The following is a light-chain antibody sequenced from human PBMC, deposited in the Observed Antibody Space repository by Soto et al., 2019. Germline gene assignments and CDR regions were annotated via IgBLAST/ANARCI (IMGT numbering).Light chain of an antibody. CDR2: GAS. Sequence: EIVLTQSPGTLSLSPGERATLSCRASQSVSNNYLAWYQQKPGQAPRLLIYGASNRATGIPDRFSGSGSGTDFTLTVSRLEPEDFAVYYCQQCDSPWTFGQGTKVDTK. CDR1: QSVSNNY. J-gene: IGKJ1*01. CDR3: QQCDSPWT. V-gene: IGKV3-20*01.